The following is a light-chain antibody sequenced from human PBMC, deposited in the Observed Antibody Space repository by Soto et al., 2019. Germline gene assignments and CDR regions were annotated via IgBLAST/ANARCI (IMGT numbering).Light chain of an antibody. V-gene: IGKV3-15*01. J-gene: IGKJ1*01. CDR3: QQYNNWPRT. Sequence: EIVMTQSPATLSVSXGERATLYFRGSPSVRSKLALYQQKPGXAPRLLLSGASTRANGIPARFSGSGSGTEFTLTISSLQSEDFAVYYCQQYNNWPRTFGQGTKVDIK. CDR2: GAS. CDR1: PSVRSK.